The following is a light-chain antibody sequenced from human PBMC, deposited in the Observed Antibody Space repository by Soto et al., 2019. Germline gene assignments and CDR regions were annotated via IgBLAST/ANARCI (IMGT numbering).Light chain of an antibody. V-gene: IGKV1-5*03. CDR2: KAS. CDR3: QPYNSDSRT. Sequence: ASLGDRVTITCRASQTISSWLAWYQQKPGKAPKLLIYKASTLERGVPSRFSGSGSGTDFTLTISSLQPDDFATYYCQPYNSDSRTFGQGTKVDIK. J-gene: IGKJ1*01. CDR1: QTISSW.